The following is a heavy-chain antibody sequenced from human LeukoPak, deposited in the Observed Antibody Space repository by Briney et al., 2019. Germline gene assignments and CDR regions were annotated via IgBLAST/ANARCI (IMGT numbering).Heavy chain of an antibody. J-gene: IGHJ4*02. CDR1: GGSISSGGYY. D-gene: IGHD3-22*01. Sequence: SETLSLTCTVSGGSISSGGYYWSWIRQHPGKGLEWIGYIYYSGSTYYNPALKSRVTISVDTAKNQCSLKLSSVTAADTAVYYCAAAAAGFNYYDSSGYPEGFDYWGQGTLVTVSS. CDR3: AAAAAGFNYYDSSGYPEGFDY. V-gene: IGHV4-31*03. CDR2: IYYSGST.